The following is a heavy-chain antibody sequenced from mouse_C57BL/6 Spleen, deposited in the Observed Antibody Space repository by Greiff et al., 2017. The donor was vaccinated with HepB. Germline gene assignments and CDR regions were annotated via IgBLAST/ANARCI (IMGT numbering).Heavy chain of an antibody. D-gene: IGHD1-1*01. CDR3: ARDYGSSYLGYFDV. J-gene: IGHJ1*03. Sequence: EVQLQESGGGLVKPGGSLKLSCAASGFTFSDYGMHWVRQAPEKGLEWVAYISSGSSTIYYADTVKGRFTISRDNAKNTLFLQTTSLRSEDTAMYYCARDYGSSYLGYFDVWGTGTTVTVSS. V-gene: IGHV5-17*01. CDR2: ISSGSSTI. CDR1: GFTFSDYG.